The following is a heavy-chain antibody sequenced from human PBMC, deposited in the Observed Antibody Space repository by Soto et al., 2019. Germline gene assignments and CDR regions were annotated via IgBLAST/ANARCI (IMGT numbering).Heavy chain of an antibody. Sequence: EVQLVESGGGLVQPGGSLRLSCAASGFTFSSYWMHWVRQAPGKGLVWVSRINSDGSSTSYADSVKGRFTISRDNAKNTLYLQRNSLRAEDTAVYYCASGSHYYYGMDVWGQGTTVTVSS. CDR2: INSDGSST. CDR1: GFTFSSYW. D-gene: IGHD6-25*01. CDR3: ASGSHYYYGMDV. J-gene: IGHJ6*02. V-gene: IGHV3-74*01.